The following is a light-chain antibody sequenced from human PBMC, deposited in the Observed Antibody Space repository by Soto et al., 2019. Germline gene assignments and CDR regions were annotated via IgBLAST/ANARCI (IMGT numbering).Light chain of an antibody. CDR1: QPLGAW. V-gene: IGKV1-12*01. CDR3: QQADSFQLT. Sequence: DIQMTQFPSSVSASVGDRVPITCRASQPLGAWLAWYQQKPGKAPKLLIYATSTLASGVPSRFRGSGSGKEFTLASSSLQPEDFATYYCQQADSFQLTFGGGTRV. CDR2: ATS. J-gene: IGKJ4*01.